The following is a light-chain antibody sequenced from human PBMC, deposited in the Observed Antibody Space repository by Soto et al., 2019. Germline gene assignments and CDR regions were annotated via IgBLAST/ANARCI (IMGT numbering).Light chain of an antibody. V-gene: IGKV3-11*01. Sequence: EVVLTQSPATLSLSPGERATLSCRASQSVEIYLAWYQQKPGQAPRPLIYDATNRATGIPARFSGSGSGTDLTLTISSLEPEDFAVYYCQQRKHWPPITFGQGTRLEIK. CDR3: QQRKHWPPIT. CDR2: DAT. CDR1: QSVEIY. J-gene: IGKJ5*01.